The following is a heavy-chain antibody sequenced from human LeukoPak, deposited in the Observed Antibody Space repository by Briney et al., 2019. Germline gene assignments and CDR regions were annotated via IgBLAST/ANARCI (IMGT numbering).Heavy chain of an antibody. J-gene: IGHJ6*03. CDR3: ARGVVVPAATPPYYYYYMGV. CDR2: IYPGDSDT. D-gene: IGHD2-2*01. V-gene: IGHV5-51*01. CDR1: GYSFTSYW. Sequence: GESLNISCKGSGYSFTSYWIGWVRQMPGKGLEWMGIIYPGDSDTRYSPSFQGQVTISADKSISTAYLQWSSLKASDTAMYYCARGVVVPAATPPYYYYYMGVWGKGTTVTVSS.